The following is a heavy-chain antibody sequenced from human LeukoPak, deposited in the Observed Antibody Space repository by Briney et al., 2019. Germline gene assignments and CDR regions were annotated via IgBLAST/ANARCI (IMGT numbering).Heavy chain of an antibody. CDR3: ASTPPPTVTTPELYYYMDV. V-gene: IGHV1-2*02. J-gene: IGHJ6*03. CDR1: VYTFTGYY. CDR2: INPNSGGT. Sequence: ASVKVSCKASVYTFTGYYMHWVRQAPGQGLEWMGWINPNSGGTNYAQKFQGRVTMTRDTSISTAYMELSRLRSDDTAVYYCASTPPPTVTTPELYYYMDVWGKGTTVTVSS. D-gene: IGHD4-17*01.